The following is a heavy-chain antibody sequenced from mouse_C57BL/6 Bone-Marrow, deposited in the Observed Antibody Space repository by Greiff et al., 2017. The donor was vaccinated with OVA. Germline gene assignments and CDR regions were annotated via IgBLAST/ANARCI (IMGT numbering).Heavy chain of an antibody. J-gene: IGHJ2*01. V-gene: IGHV1-81*01. CDR2: IYPRSGNT. CDR1: GYTFTSYG. Sequence: QVHVKQSGAELARPGASVKLSCKASGYTFTSYGISWVKQRTGQGLEWIGEIYPRSGNTYYNEKFKGKATLTADKSSSTAYMELRSLTSEDPAVYFCARMAIYDGYYEIYWGQGTTLTVSS. D-gene: IGHD2-3*01. CDR3: ARMAIYDGYYEIY.